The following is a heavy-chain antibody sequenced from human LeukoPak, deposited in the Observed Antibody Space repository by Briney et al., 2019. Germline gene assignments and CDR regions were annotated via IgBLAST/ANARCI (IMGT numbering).Heavy chain of an antibody. V-gene: IGHV3-21*01. D-gene: IGHD3-9*01. CDR3: ARDDILTGSRGTFYYYMDV. CDR2: ISSSSSYI. J-gene: IGHJ6*03. Sequence: PGGSLRLSCAASGFTFSNAWMSWVRQAPGKGLEWVSSISSSSSYIYYADSVKGRFTISRDNAKNSLYLQMNSLRAEDTAVYYCARDDILTGSRGTFYYYMDVWGKGTTVTVSS. CDR1: GFTFSNAW.